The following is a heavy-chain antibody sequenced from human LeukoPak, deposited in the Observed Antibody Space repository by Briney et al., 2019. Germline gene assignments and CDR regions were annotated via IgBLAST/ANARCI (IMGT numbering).Heavy chain of an antibody. CDR3: ARDPPPRGYSYGYGYEDY. V-gene: IGHV1-69*04. Sequence: SVKVSRKASGGTFSSYTISWVRQAPGQGLEWMGRIIPILGIANYAQKFQGRVTITADKSTSTAYMELSSLRSEDTAVYYCARDPPPRGYSYGYGYEDYWGQGTLVTVSS. CDR1: GGTFSSYT. J-gene: IGHJ4*02. CDR2: IIPILGIA. D-gene: IGHD5-18*01.